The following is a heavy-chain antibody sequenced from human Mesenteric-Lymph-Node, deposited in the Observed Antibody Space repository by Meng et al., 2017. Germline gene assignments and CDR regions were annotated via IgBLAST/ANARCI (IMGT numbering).Heavy chain of an antibody. CDR1: GYSFTSYW. V-gene: IGHV5-51*01. CDR2: IYPGDSDT. CDR3: ARWAAKNYDFWSGLD. Sequence: GESLKISCKGSGYSFTSYWIGWVRQMPGKGLEWMGIIYPGDSDTRYSPSFQGQVTISADKSISTAYLQWSSLKASDTAMYYCARWAAKNYDFWSGLDWGQGTLVTVSS. J-gene: IGHJ4*02. D-gene: IGHD3-3*01.